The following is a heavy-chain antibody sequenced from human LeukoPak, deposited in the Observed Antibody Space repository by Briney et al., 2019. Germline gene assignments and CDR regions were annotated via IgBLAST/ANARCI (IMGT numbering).Heavy chain of an antibody. CDR1: GFTFSSYG. J-gene: IGHJ4*02. Sequence: GRSLRLSCAASGFTFSSYGMHWVRQAPGKGLEWVAVISYDGSNKYYADSVKGRFTISRDNSKNTLYLQMNSLRAEDTAVYSCAKGLWDLLTYFDYWGQGTLVTVSS. V-gene: IGHV3-30*18. CDR3: AKGLWDLLTYFDY. CDR2: ISYDGSNK. D-gene: IGHD1-26*01.